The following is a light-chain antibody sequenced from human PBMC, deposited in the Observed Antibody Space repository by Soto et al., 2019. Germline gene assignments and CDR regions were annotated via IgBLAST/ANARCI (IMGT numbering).Light chain of an antibody. CDR3: QLYGSSLKT. J-gene: IGKJ1*01. V-gene: IGKV3-20*01. CDR2: GAS. CDR1: QSVSSSY. Sequence: VVTLSLVTVSLTQREGAHLSPRASQSVSSSYSAWYQQKPGQAPRLLIYGASSRATGIPDRFSGSGSGTDFTLTISRLEPEDFAVYYCQLYGSSLKTFGQGTKVDVK.